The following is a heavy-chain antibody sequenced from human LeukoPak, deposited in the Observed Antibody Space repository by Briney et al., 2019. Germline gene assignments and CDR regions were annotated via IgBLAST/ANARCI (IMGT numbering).Heavy chain of an antibody. V-gene: IGHV5-51*01. CDR1: GYTFSSYW. J-gene: IGHJ4*02. CDR3: ARRPRGNGGWPLDY. Sequence: GESLKISCRGSGYTFSSYWIGWVRQMPGKGLEWMGVIYPGDSDTRYSPSFQGQVTISAVKSINTAYLQWSSLKASDTAIYYCARRPRGNGGWPLDYWGQGTLVTVSS. CDR2: IYPGDSDT. D-gene: IGHD2-8*01.